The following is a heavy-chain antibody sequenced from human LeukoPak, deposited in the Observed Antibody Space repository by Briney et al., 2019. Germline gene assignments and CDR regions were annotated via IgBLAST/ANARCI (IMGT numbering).Heavy chain of an antibody. V-gene: IGHV4-34*01. D-gene: IGHD5-12*01. CDR1: GGSFSGYY. CDR2: INHSGGT. CDR3: ARSYSGYDWYYYYYMDV. J-gene: IGHJ6*03. Sequence: NPSETLSLTCAVYGGSFSGYYWSWIRQPPGKGLEWIGEINHSGGTNYNPSLKSRVTISVDTSKNQFSLKLSSVTAADTAVYYCARSYSGYDWYYYYYMDVWGKGTTVTVSS.